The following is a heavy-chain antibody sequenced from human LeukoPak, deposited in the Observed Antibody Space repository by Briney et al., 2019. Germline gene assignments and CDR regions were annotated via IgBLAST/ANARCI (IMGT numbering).Heavy chain of an antibody. CDR2: ISSSSSYI. D-gene: IGHD2-2*03. V-gene: IGHV3-21*01. CDR1: GFTLSSYS. Sequence: GGSLRLSCAASGFTLSSYSMNWVRQAPGKGLEWVSSISSSSSYIYYADSVKGRFTISRDNAKNSLYLQMNSLRAEDTAVYYCARETGSSGYCSSTSCPTEAFDIWGQGTMVTVSS. J-gene: IGHJ3*02. CDR3: ARETGSSGYCSSTSCPTEAFDI.